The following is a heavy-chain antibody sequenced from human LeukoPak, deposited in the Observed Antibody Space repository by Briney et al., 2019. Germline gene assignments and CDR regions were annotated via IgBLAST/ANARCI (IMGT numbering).Heavy chain of an antibody. CDR3: ARLIVVDLFDY. J-gene: IGHJ4*02. Sequence: GSLRLSCAASGFTVSSNYMSWIRQPPGKGLEWIGEINHSGSTNYNPSLKSRVTISVDTSKNQFSLKLSSVTAADTAVYYCARLIVVDLFDYWGQGTLVTVSS. D-gene: IGHD3-22*01. V-gene: IGHV4-34*01. CDR2: INHSGST. CDR1: GFTVSSNY.